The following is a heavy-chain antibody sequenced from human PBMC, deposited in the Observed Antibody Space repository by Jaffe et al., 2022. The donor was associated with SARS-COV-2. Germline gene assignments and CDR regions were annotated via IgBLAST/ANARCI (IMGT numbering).Heavy chain of an antibody. Sequence: EVQLVESGGGLVQPGQSLRLSCTASGFTFGDYPMSWFRQAPGKGLEWVGFIRSKARGGTTEYAASVKGRSTISRDDSKSIAYLQMNSLQTEDTAVYYCARGVSRYYGSGANAFDMWGQGTMVTVSS. CDR2: IRSKARGGTT. V-gene: IGHV3-49*03. CDR3: ARGVSRYYGSGANAFDM. CDR1: GFTFGDYP. D-gene: IGHD3-10*01. J-gene: IGHJ3*02.